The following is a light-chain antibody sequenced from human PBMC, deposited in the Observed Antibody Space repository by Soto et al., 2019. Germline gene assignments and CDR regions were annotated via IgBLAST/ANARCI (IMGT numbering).Light chain of an antibody. Sequence: QLVLTQPPSVSEAPRQTVTISCSGSSSNIGNNAVNWYQQLPGKAPKLLIYYDDLLPSGVSDRFSGSKSGTSAALAISGLQSEDEGDYYCAAWDDSLNGVVFGGGTQLTVL. CDR1: SSNIGNNA. V-gene: IGLV1-36*01. J-gene: IGLJ2*01. CDR2: YDD. CDR3: AAWDDSLNGVV.